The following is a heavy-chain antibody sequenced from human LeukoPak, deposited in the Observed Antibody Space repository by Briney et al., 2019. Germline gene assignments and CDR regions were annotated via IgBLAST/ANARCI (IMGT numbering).Heavy chain of an antibody. CDR1: GFTFGDYA. Sequence: GGPLRLSCTASGFTFGDYAMSWFRQAPGKGLEWVGFIRSRAYGGTTEYAASVKGRFTISRDDSKSIAYLQINSLRTEDTAVYYCTRDLYYYGSGSLFDYWGQGTLVTVSS. CDR2: IRSRAYGGTT. J-gene: IGHJ4*02. D-gene: IGHD3-10*01. CDR3: TRDLYYYGSGSLFDY. V-gene: IGHV3-49*03.